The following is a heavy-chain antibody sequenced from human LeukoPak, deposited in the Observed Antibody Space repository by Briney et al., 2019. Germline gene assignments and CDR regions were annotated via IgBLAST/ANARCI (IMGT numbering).Heavy chain of an antibody. J-gene: IGHJ3*02. CDR1: GGSISSSSYY. Sequence: SETLSLTCTVSGGSISSSSYYWRWIRQPPGKGLEWIGGIYYSGSTYYNPSLKSRVTISVDTSKNQFSLKLSSVTAADTAVYYCARASPVTHDAFDIWGQGTMVTVSS. D-gene: IGHD4-23*01. CDR3: ARASPVTHDAFDI. V-gene: IGHV4-39*07. CDR2: IYYSGST.